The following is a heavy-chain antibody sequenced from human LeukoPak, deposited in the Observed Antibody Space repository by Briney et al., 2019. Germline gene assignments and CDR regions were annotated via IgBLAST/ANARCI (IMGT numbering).Heavy chain of an antibody. CDR2: IYTSGST. CDR1: GGSISSYY. D-gene: IGHD4-11*01. J-gene: IGHJ5*02. V-gene: IGHV4-4*07. Sequence: SETLSLTCSVSGGSISSYYWSWIRQPAGKGLEWIGRIYTSGSTNYNPSLKSRVTISVDTSKNQFSLKLSFVTAADTAVYYCAREATVDWWFDPWGQGTLVTVSS. CDR3: AREATVDWWFDP.